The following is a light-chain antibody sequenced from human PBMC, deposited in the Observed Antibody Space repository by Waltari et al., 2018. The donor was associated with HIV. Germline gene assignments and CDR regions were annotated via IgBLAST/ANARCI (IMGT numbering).Light chain of an antibody. CDR3: ASYGDTNRVL. CDR1: SSDVGGYDY. CDR2: EVN. J-gene: IGLJ6*01. V-gene: IGLV2-8*01. Sequence: QSALTQPPSASGSLGQSVTISCTGTSSDVGGYDYVSWYQQHPDKSPKLIIYEVNTRPSGVPDRFSGSKSDNTASLTVAGLQDDDEAHYYCASYGDTNRVLFGGGTRVTVL.